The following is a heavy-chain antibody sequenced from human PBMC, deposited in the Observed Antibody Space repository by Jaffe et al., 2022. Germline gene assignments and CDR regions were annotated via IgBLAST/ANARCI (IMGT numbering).Heavy chain of an antibody. CDR1: GGSFSGYY. CDR3: ARGPGPSERRITMVQGVIDAFDI. V-gene: IGHV4-34*01. CDR2: INHSGST. Sequence: QVQLQQWGAGLLKPSETLSLTCAVYGGSFSGYYWSWIRQPPGKGLEWIGEINHSGSTNYNPSLKSRVTISVDTSKNQFSLKLSSVTAADTAVYYCARGPGPSERRITMVQGVIDAFDIWGQGTMVTVSS. D-gene: IGHD3-10*01. J-gene: IGHJ3*02.